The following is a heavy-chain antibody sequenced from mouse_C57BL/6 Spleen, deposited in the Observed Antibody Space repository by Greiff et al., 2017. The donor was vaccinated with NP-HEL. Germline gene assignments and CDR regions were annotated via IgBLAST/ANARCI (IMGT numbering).Heavy chain of an antibody. CDR3: ARDDYGSSSYYFDY. D-gene: IGHD1-1*01. CDR1: GYTSTSYG. J-gene: IGHJ2*01. V-gene: IGHV1-58*01. CDR2: IYIGNGYT. Sequence: DVKLQESGAELVRPGSSVKMSCKTSGYTSTSYGINWVKQRPGQGLEWIGYIYIGNGYTEYNEKFKGKATLTSDTSSSTAYMQLSSLTSEDSAIYFCARDDYGSSSYYFDYWGQGTTLTVSS.